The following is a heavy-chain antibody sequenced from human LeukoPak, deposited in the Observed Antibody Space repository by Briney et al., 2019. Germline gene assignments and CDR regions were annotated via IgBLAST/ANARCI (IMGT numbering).Heavy chain of an antibody. Sequence: SETLSLTCTVSGGSISSYYWSWLRQPAGKGLEWIGRIYTSGSTNYNPSLKSRVTMSVDTSKNQFSLKLSSVTAADTAVYYCARDRQTGPHYYYYYMDVWGKGTTVTVSS. D-gene: IGHD1-1*01. V-gene: IGHV4-4*07. CDR3: ARDRQTGPHYYYYYMDV. CDR2: IYTSGST. CDR1: GGSISSYY. J-gene: IGHJ6*03.